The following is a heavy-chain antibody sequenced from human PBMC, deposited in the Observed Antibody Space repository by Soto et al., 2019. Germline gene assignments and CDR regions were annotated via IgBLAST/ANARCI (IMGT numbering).Heavy chain of an antibody. V-gene: IGHV1-18*01. J-gene: IGHJ4*02. CDR3: AFEEGFGYFDY. D-gene: IGHD3-16*01. CDR2: ISAYNGNT. CDR1: GYTFTSYG. Sequence: VASVKVSCKASGYTFTSYGISWVRQAPGQGLEWMGWISAYNGNTNYAQKLQGRVTMTTDTSTSTAYMELRSLRSDDTAVCYCAFEEGFGYFDYWGQGTLVTVSS.